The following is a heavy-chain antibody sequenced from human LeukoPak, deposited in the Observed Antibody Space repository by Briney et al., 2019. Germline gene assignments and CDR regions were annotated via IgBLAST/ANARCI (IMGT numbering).Heavy chain of an antibody. CDR3: GKEVERHFDLKY. CDR1: GFTFSSYG. Sequence: PGGSLRLSCAASGFTFSSYGMHWVRQAPGKGLEWVAVIWYDGSNKYYADSVKGRFTISRDNSKKILYLQMNSLRAEDTAVYYCGKEVERHFDLKYWGQGTLVTVSS. V-gene: IGHV3-33*03. J-gene: IGHJ4*02. CDR2: IWYDGSNK.